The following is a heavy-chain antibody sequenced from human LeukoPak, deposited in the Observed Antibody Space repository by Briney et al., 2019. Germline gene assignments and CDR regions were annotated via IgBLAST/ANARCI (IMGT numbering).Heavy chain of an antibody. CDR3: ARDPLTFRAAATGRYFDY. CDR2: ISSSGSTI. CDR1: GFTFSDYY. J-gene: IGHJ4*02. V-gene: IGHV3-11*01. D-gene: IGHD2-15*01. Sequence: GGSLRLSCAASGFTFSDYYMSWIRQAPGKGQEWVSYISSSGSTIYYADSVKGRFTISRDNAKNSLYLQMNSLRAEDTAVYYCARDPLTFRAAATGRYFDYWGQGTLVTVSS.